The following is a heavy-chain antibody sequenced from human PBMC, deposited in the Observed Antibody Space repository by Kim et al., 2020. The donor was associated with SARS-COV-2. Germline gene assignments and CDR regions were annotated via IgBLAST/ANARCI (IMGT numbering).Heavy chain of an antibody. V-gene: IGHV3-33*01. D-gene: IGHD3-10*01. Sequence: YDESVKGRFTISRDNSKNTLYLQMNSLRAEDTAVYYCARTLVLSGYYGMDVWGQGTTVTVSS. J-gene: IGHJ6*02. CDR3: ARTLVLSGYYGMDV.